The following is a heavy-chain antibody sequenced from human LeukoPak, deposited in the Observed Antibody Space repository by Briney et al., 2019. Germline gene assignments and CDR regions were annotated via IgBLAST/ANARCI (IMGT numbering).Heavy chain of an antibody. Sequence: SETLSLTCAVYGGSFSGYYWSWIRQPPGKGLEWIGEINHSGSTNYNPSLKSRVTISVDTSKNQFSLKLSSVTAADTAVYYCARVWEQWLVRKRHAFDIWGQGTMVTVSS. J-gene: IGHJ3*02. V-gene: IGHV4-34*01. CDR2: INHSGST. CDR3: ARVWEQWLVRKRHAFDI. D-gene: IGHD6-19*01. CDR1: GGSFSGYY.